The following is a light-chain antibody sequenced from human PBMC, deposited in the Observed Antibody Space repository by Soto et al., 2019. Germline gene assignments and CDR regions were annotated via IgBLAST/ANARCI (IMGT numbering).Light chain of an antibody. Sequence: DIQMTQSPSTLSASVGDRVTITCRASQSISSWLAWYQQKPGKAPKLLIYDASSLESEVPSRFSGSGSGSEFTRTISSLQPDDFATYYCQQYNSQRTFGQGTKLEIK. CDR1: QSISSW. J-gene: IGKJ2*01. V-gene: IGKV1-5*01. CDR3: QQYNSQRT. CDR2: DAS.